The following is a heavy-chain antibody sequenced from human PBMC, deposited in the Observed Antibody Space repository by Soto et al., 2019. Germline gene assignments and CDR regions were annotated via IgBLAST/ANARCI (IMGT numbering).Heavy chain of an antibody. D-gene: IGHD2-8*01. V-gene: IGHV3-30*03. J-gene: IGHJ4*02. Sequence: QVQLVESGGGVVQPGRSLRLSCAASGFTFSSNNMHWVRQAPGKGLEWVAFVSYDGSNEYYVDSVKGRFTISRDNSTTTLYLQMNSLRAADTAVYYCARDKCVTALKYYFDYWGQGTLVTVSS. CDR2: VSYDGSNE. CDR1: GFTFSSNN. CDR3: ARDKCVTALKYYFDY.